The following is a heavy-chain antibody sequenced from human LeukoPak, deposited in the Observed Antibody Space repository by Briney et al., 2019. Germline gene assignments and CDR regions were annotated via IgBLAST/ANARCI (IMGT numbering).Heavy chain of an antibody. D-gene: IGHD3-22*01. CDR1: GFTFSSYS. J-gene: IGHJ4*02. CDR2: ISSSSSTI. Sequence: GGSLRLSCAASGFTFSSYSMNWVRQAPGEGLEWVSYISSSSSTIYYADSVKGRFTISRDNAKNSLYLQMNSLRAEDTAVYYCARVAPYYYDSSGYSDYWGQGTLVTVSS. V-gene: IGHV3-48*01. CDR3: ARVAPYYYDSSGYSDY.